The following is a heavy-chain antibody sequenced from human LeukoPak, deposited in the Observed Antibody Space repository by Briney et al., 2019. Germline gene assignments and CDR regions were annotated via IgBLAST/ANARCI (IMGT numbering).Heavy chain of an antibody. CDR3: ARDVSGYDPYDAFDI. J-gene: IGHJ3*02. V-gene: IGHV1-69*01. Sequence: SVKVSCKASGGTFSSYAISWVRQAPGQGLEWMGGIIPIFGTANYAQKFQGRVTITADESTSTAYMELSSLRSEDTAVYYCARDVSGYDPYDAFDIWGQGTMVTVSS. D-gene: IGHD5-12*01. CDR1: GGTFSSYA. CDR2: IIPIFGTA.